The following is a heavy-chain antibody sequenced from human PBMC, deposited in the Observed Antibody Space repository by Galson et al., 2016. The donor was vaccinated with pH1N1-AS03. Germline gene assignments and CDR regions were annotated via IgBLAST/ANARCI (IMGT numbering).Heavy chain of an antibody. J-gene: IGHJ4*02. Sequence: SVKVSCKAFGYTFAYYYVHWVRQAPGQGLEWMGWINPSSGGTKFAQKFQGTVSMTTDTSTRTAYMELSRLRSDDTAVYYCAGGGGSALDSWGQGTLVTVSS. V-gene: IGHV1-2*02. CDR1: GYTFAYYY. D-gene: IGHD1-26*01. CDR3: AGGGGSALDS. CDR2: INPSSGGT.